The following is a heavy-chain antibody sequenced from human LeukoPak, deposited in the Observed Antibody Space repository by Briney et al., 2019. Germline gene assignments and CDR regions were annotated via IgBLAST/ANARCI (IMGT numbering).Heavy chain of an antibody. D-gene: IGHD1-1*01. Sequence: HPGGSLALSCAASGFIVSSNYMSWVRQAPGKGLEWVSVIHSGGRTYYADSVEGRFTISRDNSKNTVHLQMNSLRAEDTAMYYCARGGTGTQDFDSWGQGTLVTVSS. CDR3: ARGGTGTQDFDS. V-gene: IGHV3-53*01. CDR2: IHSGGRT. CDR1: GFIVSSNY. J-gene: IGHJ4*02.